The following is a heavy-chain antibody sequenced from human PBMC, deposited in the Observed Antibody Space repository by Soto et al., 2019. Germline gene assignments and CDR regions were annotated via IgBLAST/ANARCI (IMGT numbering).Heavy chain of an antibody. CDR2: IYHSGST. CDR1: GGSISSGGYS. CDR3: ARVWEGVWFDP. Sequence: SETLSLTCAASGGSISSGGYSWSWIRQPPGKGLEWIGYIYHSGSTYYNPSLKSRVTIPVDRSKNQFSLKLSSVTAADTAVYYCARVWEGVWFDPWGQGTLVTVSS. V-gene: IGHV4-30-2*01. J-gene: IGHJ5*02. D-gene: IGHD1-26*01.